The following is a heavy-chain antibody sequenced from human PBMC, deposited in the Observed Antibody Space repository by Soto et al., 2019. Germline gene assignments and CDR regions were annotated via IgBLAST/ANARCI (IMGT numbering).Heavy chain of an antibody. V-gene: IGHV1-3*01. CDR2: INAGNGNT. J-gene: IGHJ6*02. Sequence: QVQLVQSGAEVKKPGASVKVSCKASGYTFTSYAMHWVRQAPGQRLEWMGWINAGNGNTKYSQKYQGRVTITRDTSASTAYMELSSLRSEETAVYYCASEYCSGGSRPLYYGMDVWGQGTTVTVSS. CDR1: GYTFTSYA. CDR3: ASEYCSGGSRPLYYGMDV. D-gene: IGHD2-15*01.